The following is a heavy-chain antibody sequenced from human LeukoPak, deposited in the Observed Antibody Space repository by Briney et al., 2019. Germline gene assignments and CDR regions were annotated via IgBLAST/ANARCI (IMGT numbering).Heavy chain of an antibody. CDR3: ARPQHIVVVTALGY. V-gene: IGHV3-21*01. CDR1: GFTFSSYS. CDR2: ISSSSSYI. D-gene: IGHD2-21*02. J-gene: IGHJ4*02. Sequence: AGGSLRLSCAASGFTFSSYSMNWVRQAPGKGLEWVSSISSSSSYIYYADSVKGRFTISRDNAKNSLYLQVNSLRAEDTAVYYCARPQHIVVVTALGYWGQGTLVTVSS.